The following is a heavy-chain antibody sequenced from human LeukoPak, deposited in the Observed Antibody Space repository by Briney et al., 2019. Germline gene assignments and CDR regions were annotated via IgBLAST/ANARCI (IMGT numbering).Heavy chain of an antibody. CDR1: GFIVSSNC. D-gene: IGHD6-19*01. CDR3: ARHSSGWYYNWFDP. Sequence: GGSLRLSCAASGFIVSSNCMSWVRQAPGKGLEWVSVIYSGGRTYYAASVKGRFTISRDNSKNTLFLQMNSLSAEDTAVYYCARHSSGWYYNWFDPWGQGTLVTVSS. CDR2: IYSGGRT. V-gene: IGHV3-66*04. J-gene: IGHJ5*02.